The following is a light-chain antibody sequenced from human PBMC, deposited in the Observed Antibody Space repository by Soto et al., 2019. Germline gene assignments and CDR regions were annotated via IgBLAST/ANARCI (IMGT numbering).Light chain of an antibody. Sequence: IVMTQSPATLSVSPVARATLSCRAGQTIYSNVAWYQQRPGQAPRLLVYRASTRATGVPARFSGSGSGTEFTLTISTLQSEDFAIYYCQHYNNWPPWTVGQGTKVDIK. CDR3: QHYNNWPPWT. CDR2: RAS. V-gene: IGKV3-15*01. CDR1: QTIYSN. J-gene: IGKJ1*01.